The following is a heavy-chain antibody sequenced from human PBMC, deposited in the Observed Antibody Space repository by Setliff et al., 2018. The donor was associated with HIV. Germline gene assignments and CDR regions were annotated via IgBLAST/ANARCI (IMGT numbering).Heavy chain of an antibody. D-gene: IGHD3-22*01. J-gene: IGHJ6*03. V-gene: IGHV1-69*13. CDR3: ARGRNYDSSGYGDYYYYMDV. CDR1: GGTFSSYP. CDR2: IIPIFGTT. Sequence: GASVKVSCKASGGTFSSYPISWVRQAPGQGFEWMGWIIPIFGTTHYAQKFQGRVTVTADESTSTAYMQLSSLRSDDTAVYYCARGRNYDSSGYGDYYYYMDVWGKGTTVTVSS.